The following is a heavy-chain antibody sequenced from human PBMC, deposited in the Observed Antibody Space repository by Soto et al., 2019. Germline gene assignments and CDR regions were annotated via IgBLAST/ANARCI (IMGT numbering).Heavy chain of an antibody. CDR2: ISYDGSNK. CDR3: ARDGGYSYGPFDY. J-gene: IGHJ4*02. V-gene: IGHV3-30-3*01. Sequence: QVQLVESGGGVVQPGRSLRLSCAASGFTFSSYAMHWVRQAPGKGLEWVAVISYDGSNKYYADSVKGRFTISRDNSKKKLYLQMNSLRAEDTAVYYCARDGGYSYGPFDYWGQGTLVTVSS. CDR1: GFTFSSYA. D-gene: IGHD5-18*01.